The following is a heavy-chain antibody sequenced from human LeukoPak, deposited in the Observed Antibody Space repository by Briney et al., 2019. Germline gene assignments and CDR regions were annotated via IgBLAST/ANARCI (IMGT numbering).Heavy chain of an antibody. D-gene: IGHD6-13*01. Sequence: GGSLRLSCAASGFTFSSYAMHWVRQAPWKGLEYVSAISSNGGSTYYANSVKGRFTISRDNSKNTLYLQMGSLRAEDMAVYYCASGLGIAAAGEGYWGQGTLVTVSS. CDR1: GFTFSSYA. CDR2: ISSNGGST. CDR3: ASGLGIAAAGEGY. V-gene: IGHV3-64*01. J-gene: IGHJ4*02.